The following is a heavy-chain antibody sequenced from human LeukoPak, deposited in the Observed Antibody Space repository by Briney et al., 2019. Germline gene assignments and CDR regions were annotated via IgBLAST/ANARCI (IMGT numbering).Heavy chain of an antibody. Sequence: PGGSLRLSCAASGFTFSSYGMHWVRQAPGKGLEWVSSISSSSSYIYYADSVKGRFTISRDNAKNSLYLQMNSLRAEDTAVYYCARDIRATRSYWYFDLWGRGTLVTVSS. V-gene: IGHV3-21*01. J-gene: IGHJ2*01. CDR1: GFTFSSYG. D-gene: IGHD1/OR15-1a*01. CDR3: ARDIRATRSYWYFDL. CDR2: ISSSSSYI.